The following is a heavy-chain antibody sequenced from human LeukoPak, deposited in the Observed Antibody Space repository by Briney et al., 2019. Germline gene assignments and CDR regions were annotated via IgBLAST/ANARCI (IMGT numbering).Heavy chain of an antibody. V-gene: IGHV3-33*01. CDR2: IWYDGSNK. Sequence: GGSLRLSCAASGFTFSSYGMHWVRQAPGKGLEWVAVIWYDGSNKYYADSVKGRFTISRDNSKNTLYLQMNSLRAEDTAVYYCASYCSSTSCYTIYWGQGTLVTVSS. CDR3: ASYCSSTSCYTIY. J-gene: IGHJ4*02. CDR1: GFTFSSYG. D-gene: IGHD2-2*02.